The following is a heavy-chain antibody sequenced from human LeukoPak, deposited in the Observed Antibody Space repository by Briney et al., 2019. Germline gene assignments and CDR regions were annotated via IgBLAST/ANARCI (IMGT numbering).Heavy chain of an antibody. V-gene: IGHV3-74*01. CDR3: AKASYYDILTGPSYFDY. Sequence: GGSLRLSCAASGFTFSSYWMHWVRQVPGKGLVWVSRIDSDGISTTYADSVKGRFTISRDNAKNTLYLQMSGLRADDTAVYFCAKASYYDILTGPSYFDYWGQGTLVTVSS. CDR1: GFTFSSYW. CDR2: IDSDGIST. D-gene: IGHD3-9*01. J-gene: IGHJ4*02.